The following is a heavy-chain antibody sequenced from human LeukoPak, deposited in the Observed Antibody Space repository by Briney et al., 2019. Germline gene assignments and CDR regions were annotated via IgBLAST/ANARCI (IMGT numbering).Heavy chain of an antibody. V-gene: IGHV3-21*01. CDR1: GVSFTTYS. D-gene: IGHD3-9*01. CDR3: ARSPLTYYDILTAENWFDP. J-gene: IGHJ5*02. Sequence: GGSLRLSCAASGVSFTTYSMNWVRQAPGKGLEWVSSISSGSSYIYYADSVKGRFTISRDNAKNSLYLQMNSLRAEDTAVYYCARSPLTYYDILTAENWFDPWGQGTLVTVSS. CDR2: ISSGSSYI.